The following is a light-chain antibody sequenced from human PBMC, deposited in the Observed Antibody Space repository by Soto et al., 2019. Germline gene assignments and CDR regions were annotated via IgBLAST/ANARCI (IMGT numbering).Light chain of an antibody. CDR2: GAS. V-gene: IGKV3-20*01. CDR3: QQYGRF. CDR1: QSVSSSY. J-gene: IGKJ3*01. Sequence: EIVLTQSPGTLSLSPGERATLSCRASQSVSSSYLAWYQQKPGQAPRLLIYGASSRATGIPDRFSGSGSGTDFTLTISRLEPEDFAVYYCQQYGRFFSPGTKVDIK.